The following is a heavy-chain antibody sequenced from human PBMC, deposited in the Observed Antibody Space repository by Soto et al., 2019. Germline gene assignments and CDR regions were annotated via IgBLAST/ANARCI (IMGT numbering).Heavy chain of an antibody. V-gene: IGHV1-46*01. CDR2: INPSGGST. Sequence: ASVKVSCKASGYTFTIYYMHGVLQSPLQWLEWMGIINPSGGSTSYAQKFQGRVTMTRDTSTSTVYMELSSLRSEDTAVYYCARVSCSSTSCTTRGNWFDPWGQGTLVTVSS. D-gene: IGHD2-2*01. J-gene: IGHJ5*02. CDR3: ARVSCSSTSCTTRGNWFDP. CDR1: GYTFTIYY.